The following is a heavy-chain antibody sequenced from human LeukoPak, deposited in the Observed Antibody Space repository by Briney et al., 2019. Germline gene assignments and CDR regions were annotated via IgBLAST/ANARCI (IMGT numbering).Heavy chain of an antibody. J-gene: IGHJ4*02. CDR3: ARVGSGYSYHFDY. CDR2: INPNSGGT. V-gene: IGHV1-2*02. Sequence: GASVKVSCKASGYTFTGYYMHWVRQAPGQGLEWMGWINPNSGGTNYAQKFQGRVTMTRDTSISTAYMELGRLRSDDTAVYYCARVGSGYSYHFDYWGQGTLVTVSS. D-gene: IGHD3-22*01. CDR1: GYTFTGYY.